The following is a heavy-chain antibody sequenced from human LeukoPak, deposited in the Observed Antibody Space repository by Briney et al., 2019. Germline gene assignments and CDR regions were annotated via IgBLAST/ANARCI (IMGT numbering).Heavy chain of an antibody. CDR1: GFTFDVYG. CDR2: ISWWGVSI. Sequence: GGSLRLSCAASGFTFDVYGMSCVRQATGKGLEWVSGISWWGVSIGYADCVKGRFTISREYAKNSLYLQINSLSAEDTALYYCARVYYDHVMGPTTHFDYWGQGTLVTVSS. D-gene: IGHD3-16*01. J-gene: IGHJ4*02. V-gene: IGHV3-20*04. CDR3: ARVYYDHVMGPTTHFDY.